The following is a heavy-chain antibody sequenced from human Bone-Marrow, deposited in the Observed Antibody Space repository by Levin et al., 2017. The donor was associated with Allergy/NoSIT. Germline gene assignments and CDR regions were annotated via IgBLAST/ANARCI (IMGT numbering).Heavy chain of an antibody. CDR2: ISTTSNYI. D-gene: IGHD6-13*01. CDR1: DFPFKTYG. Sequence: AGGSLRLSCAASDFPFKTYGMTWVRQAPGKGLEWVASISTTSNYIHYADSVKGRFTISRDNAKNSLFLQMNRLRAEDTAVYYCARASGAAGRGGMDVWGQGTTVTVSS. J-gene: IGHJ6*02. V-gene: IGHV3-21*01. CDR3: ARASGAAGRGGMDV.